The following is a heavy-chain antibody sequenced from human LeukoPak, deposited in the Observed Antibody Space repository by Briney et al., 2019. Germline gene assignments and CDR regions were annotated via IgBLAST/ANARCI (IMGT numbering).Heavy chain of an antibody. J-gene: IGHJ4*02. Sequence: PGGSLRLSCADSGFTFSSYEMNWVRQAPRKGLEWVSYISSSGSTIYYADSVKGRFTISRDNAKNSLYLQMNSLRAEDTAVYYCARLDYGGNSGLRYWGQGTLVTVSS. CDR2: ISSSGSTI. V-gene: IGHV3-48*03. CDR1: GFTFSSYE. D-gene: IGHD4-23*01. CDR3: ARLDYGGNSGLRY.